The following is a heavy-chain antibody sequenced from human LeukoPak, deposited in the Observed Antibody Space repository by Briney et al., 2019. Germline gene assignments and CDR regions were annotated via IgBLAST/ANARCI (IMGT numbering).Heavy chain of an antibody. J-gene: IGHJ4*02. CDR3: ARRKAVAGYTFDY. V-gene: IGHV4-34*01. CDR1: GGSCSGYY. Sequence: PSETLSLTCAVYGGSCSGYYWSWIRQPPGKGLEWIGEINHSGSTNYNPSLKSRVTISVDTSKNQFSLKLSSVTAADTAVYYCARRKAVAGYTFDYWGQGTLVTVSS. CDR2: INHSGST. D-gene: IGHD6-19*01.